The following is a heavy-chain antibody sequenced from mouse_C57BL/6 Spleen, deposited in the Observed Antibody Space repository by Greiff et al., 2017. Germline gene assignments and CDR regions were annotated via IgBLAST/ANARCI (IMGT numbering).Heavy chain of an antibody. D-gene: IGHD1-1*01. Sequence: LQQSGASVKISCKASGYAFSSYWMNWVKQRPGKGLEWIGQIYPGDGDTNYNGKFKGKATLTADKSSSTAYMQLSSLTSEDSAVYFCARGGYGSSPWYFDVWGTGTTVTVSS. V-gene: IGHV1-80*01. CDR2: IYPGDGDT. J-gene: IGHJ1*03. CDR3: ARGGYGSSPWYFDV. CDR1: GYAFSSYW.